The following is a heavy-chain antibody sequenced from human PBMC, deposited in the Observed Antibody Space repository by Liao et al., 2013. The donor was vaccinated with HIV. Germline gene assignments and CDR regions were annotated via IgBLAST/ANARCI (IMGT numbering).Heavy chain of an antibody. CDR2: IYTSGST. CDR1: GGSVSSGSYY. V-gene: IGHV4-61*02. Sequence: QVQLQESGPGLVKPSQILSLTCTVSGGSVSSGSYYWSWIRQPAGKGLEWIGRIYTSGSTNYNPSLKSRVTMSVDTSKNRFSLKLSSVTAADTAVYYCARDRIDYGDYFDYWGQGTLVTVSS. D-gene: IGHD4-17*01. CDR3: ARDRIDYGDYFDY. J-gene: IGHJ4*02.